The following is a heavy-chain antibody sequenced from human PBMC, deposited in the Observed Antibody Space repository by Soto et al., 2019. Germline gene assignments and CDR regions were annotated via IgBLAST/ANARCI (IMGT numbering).Heavy chain of an antibody. CDR1: GYTFTSYG. D-gene: IGHD3-16*02. V-gene: IGHV1-18*01. CDR3: ARNSRHDYIWGSYRTADFDY. J-gene: IGHJ4*02. CDR2: ISAYNGNT. Sequence: ASVKVSCKASGYTFTSYGISWVRQAPGQGLEWMGWISAYNGNTNYAQKLQGRVTMTTDTSTSTAYMELRSLRSDDTAVYYCARNSRHDYIWGSYRTADFDYWGQGTLVTVSS.